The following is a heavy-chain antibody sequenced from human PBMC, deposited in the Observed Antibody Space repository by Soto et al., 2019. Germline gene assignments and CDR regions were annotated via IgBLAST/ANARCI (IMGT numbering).Heavy chain of an antibody. V-gene: IGHV3-74*01. J-gene: IGHJ6*02. CDR3: TTGSYGMDV. CDR2: ISTDRTRT. Sequence: GGSLRLSCTASGFTFSAHWMHWVRQAPGKGLVWVARISTDRTRTDYADSVKGRFTISRGDSKNTLYLQMNSLKTEDTAVYYCTTGSYGMDVWGQGTTVTVSS. CDR1: GFTFSAHW.